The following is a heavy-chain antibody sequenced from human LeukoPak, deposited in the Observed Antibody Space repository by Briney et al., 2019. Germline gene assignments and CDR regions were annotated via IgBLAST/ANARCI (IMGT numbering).Heavy chain of an antibody. CDR2: TYYRSKYYN. CDR1: GDRVSSNTAS. CDR3: ARVRPGYPQWFDP. V-gene: IGHV6-1*01. D-gene: IGHD5-18*01. Sequence: SQTLSLTCAISGDRVSSNTASWNWIRQSPSRGLEWLGRTYYRSKYYNDYAVSVKSRIIINADTSKNQFSLHLRSVTPEDTAVYYCARVRPGYPQWFDPWGQGTLVIVSS. J-gene: IGHJ5*02.